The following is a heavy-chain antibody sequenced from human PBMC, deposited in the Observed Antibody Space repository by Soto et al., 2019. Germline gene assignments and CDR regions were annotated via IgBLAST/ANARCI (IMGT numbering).Heavy chain of an antibody. CDR2: IIPIFGTA. J-gene: IGHJ6*02. CDR3: ARDKAGVVVVVAATYYYGMDV. V-gene: IGHV1-69*13. Sequence: ASVKVSCKASGGTFSSYAISWVRQAPGQGLEWMGGIIPIFGTANYAQKFQGRVTITADESTSTAYMELSSLRSEDTAVYYCARDKAGVVVVVAATYYYGMDVWGQGTTVTVSS. D-gene: IGHD2-15*01. CDR1: GGTFSSYA.